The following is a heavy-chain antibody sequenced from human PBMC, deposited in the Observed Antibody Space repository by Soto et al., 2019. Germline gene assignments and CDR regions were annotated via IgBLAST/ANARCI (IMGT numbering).Heavy chain of an antibody. Sequence: GESLKISCKGSGYSFTSYWIGWVRQMPGKGLEWMGIIYPGDSDTRYSPSFQGQVTISADKSISTAYLQWSSLKASDTAMYYCARHPDSQPPPPSSYYYYGMDVWGKGSTVTASS. CDR1: GYSFTSYW. CDR3: ARHPDSQPPPPSSYYYYGMDV. V-gene: IGHV5-51*01. CDR2: IYPGDSDT. D-gene: IGHD6-13*01. J-gene: IGHJ6*04.